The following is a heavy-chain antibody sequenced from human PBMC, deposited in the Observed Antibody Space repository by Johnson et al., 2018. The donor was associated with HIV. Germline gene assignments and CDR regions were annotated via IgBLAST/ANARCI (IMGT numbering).Heavy chain of an antibody. D-gene: IGHD1-26*01. CDR3: AKDRYIKGASTGFDI. CDR1: GFTFDDYA. Sequence: VQLVESGGGVVRPGGSLRLSCAASGFTFDDYAMNWVRQAPGKRLEWVSSINWSGGITAYADSVKGRFTTSRDNSKNTLYLQMNILRSEDTAVYYCAKDRYIKGASTGFDIWGQGTMVTVSS. CDR2: INWSGGIT. V-gene: IGHV3-20*04. J-gene: IGHJ3*02.